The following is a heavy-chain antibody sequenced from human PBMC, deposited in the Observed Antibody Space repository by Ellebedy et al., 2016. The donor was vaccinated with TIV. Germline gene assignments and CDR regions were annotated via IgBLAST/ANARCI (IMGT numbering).Heavy chain of an antibody. D-gene: IGHD5-18*01. J-gene: IGHJ4*02. CDR2: IDYSGST. V-gene: IGHV4-61*01. Sequence: SETLSLXCPVSGGSVNSASNYWTWIRQSPGKGLEWVACIDYSGSTKYNPSLKSRVTISLDTSKNQFSLRLSSVTAADTAVYYCARLHTAMFILDYWGQGALVTASS. CDR3: ARLHTAMFILDY. CDR1: GGSVNSASNY.